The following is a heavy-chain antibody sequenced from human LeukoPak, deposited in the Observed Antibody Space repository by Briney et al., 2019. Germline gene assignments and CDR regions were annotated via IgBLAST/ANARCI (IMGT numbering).Heavy chain of an antibody. Sequence: GGSLRLSCAASGFTFSSYAMSWVRQAPGKGLEWVSAISGSGGSTYYANSVKGRFTISRDNSKNTLYLQMNSLRAEDTAVYYCAKSPRQRYDSSGYHTWFDYWGQGTLVTVSS. CDR1: GFTFSSYA. V-gene: IGHV3-23*01. D-gene: IGHD3-22*01. CDR3: AKSPRQRYDSSGYHTWFDY. J-gene: IGHJ4*02. CDR2: ISGSGGST.